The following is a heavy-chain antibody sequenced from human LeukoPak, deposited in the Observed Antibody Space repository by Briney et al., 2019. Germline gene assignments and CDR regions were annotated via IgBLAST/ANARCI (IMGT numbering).Heavy chain of an antibody. CDR1: GDSMSDYF. J-gene: IGHJ4*02. CDR2: AADSGST. V-gene: IGHV4-59*01. CDR3: AAMTTLPMSSYFFDS. D-gene: IGHD4-17*01. Sequence: SETLSLTCTVSGDSMSDYFWTWIRQPPGKGLEWIGYAADSGSTNYNPSLKSRVTISVDSSTNHFSLRLTSVHAADTAIYYFAAMTTLPMSSYFFDSWGQGTLLTVSS.